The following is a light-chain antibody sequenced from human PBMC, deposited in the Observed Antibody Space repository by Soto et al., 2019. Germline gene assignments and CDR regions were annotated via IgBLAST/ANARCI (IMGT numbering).Light chain of an antibody. J-gene: IGKJ2*01. CDR2: DAS. V-gene: IGKV3-11*01. CDR1: QSVSRY. CDR3: QHRTNWPPYT. Sequence: EIVLTQSPGTLSLSPGERATLSCRSSQSVSRYLAWYQQKPGQSPRLLIYDASNRATGTPARFSGSGSGTDFTLSISSLEPEDFAVYYCQHRTNWPPYTFGQGTKVDIK.